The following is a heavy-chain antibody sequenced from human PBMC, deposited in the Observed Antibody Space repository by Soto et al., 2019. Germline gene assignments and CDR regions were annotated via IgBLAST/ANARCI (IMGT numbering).Heavy chain of an antibody. CDR1: GGTFSSYA. Sequence: QVQLVQSGAEVKKPGSSVKVSCKASGGTFSSYAINWVRQAPGQGLEWMGGIIPIFATADYAQKFQGRVTIPAYESTRTADMERSTRRSEHTAVYYCAQCLMGVNYYYGMDVWGQGTTVTVSS. J-gene: IGHJ6*02. V-gene: IGHV1-69*12. D-gene: IGHD6-19*01. CDR2: IIPIFATA. CDR3: AQCLMGVNYYYGMDV.